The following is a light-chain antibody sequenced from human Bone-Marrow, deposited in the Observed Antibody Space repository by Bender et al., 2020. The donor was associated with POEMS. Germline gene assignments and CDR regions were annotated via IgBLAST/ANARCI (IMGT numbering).Light chain of an antibody. CDR2: QDT. Sequence: SYEVTQPPSVSVSQVQTAGITCSGDDWGDKYVAGYQQKPGQSPVLVIYQDTKRPSGIPERFSGSNSGNTATLTISGTQAMDEADYYCQAWDTYSVIFGGGTKLTVL. V-gene: IGLV3-1*01. CDR1: DWGDKY. J-gene: IGLJ2*01. CDR3: QAWDTYSVI.